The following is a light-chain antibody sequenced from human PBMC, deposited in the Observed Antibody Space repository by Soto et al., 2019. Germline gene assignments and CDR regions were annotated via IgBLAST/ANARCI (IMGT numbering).Light chain of an antibody. Sequence: DIQMTQSPSTLSASVGDRVTIACQASQSISNFLAWYQQKPGKAPKLLIYDASSLESGVPSRFSGSGSGTEFTLSISSLQPDDFAIYYCQHYNSYSSWTFGQGTKVDIK. CDR3: QHYNSYSSWT. CDR2: DAS. J-gene: IGKJ1*01. V-gene: IGKV1-5*01. CDR1: QSISNF.